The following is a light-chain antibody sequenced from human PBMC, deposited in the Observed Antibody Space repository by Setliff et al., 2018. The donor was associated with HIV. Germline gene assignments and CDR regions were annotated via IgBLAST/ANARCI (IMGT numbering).Light chain of an antibody. V-gene: IGLV2-14*01. Sequence: QAALAQPASVAGSPGQSITVACTGTSSDVGAYNHVSWYQQHPGKAPKLMIHEVSNRPSGVSNRFSGSKSGNTASLTISGLQAEDEADYYCTSYTSNSTPVFGTGTKVTVL. CDR2: EVS. CDR3: TSYTSNSTPV. J-gene: IGLJ1*01. CDR1: SSDVGAYNH.